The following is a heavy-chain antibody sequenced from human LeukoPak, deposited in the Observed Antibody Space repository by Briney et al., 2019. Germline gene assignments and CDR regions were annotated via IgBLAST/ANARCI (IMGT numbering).Heavy chain of an antibody. Sequence: GVLRLSCAPPGFTLSDNYMSGISQTPGGGRGRGSYISSSGSTIYYADSVKGRFTISRDNAKNSLYLQMNSLRAEDTAVYYCARAGSGSYADYYYYYYMDVWGKGTTVTVSS. V-gene: IGHV3-11*04. CDR3: ARAGSGSYADYYYYYYMDV. CDR2: ISSSGSTI. CDR1: GFTLSDNY. J-gene: IGHJ6*03. D-gene: IGHD3-10*01.